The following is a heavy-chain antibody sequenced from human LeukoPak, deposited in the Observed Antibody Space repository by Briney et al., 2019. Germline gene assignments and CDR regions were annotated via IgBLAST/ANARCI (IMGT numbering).Heavy chain of an antibody. J-gene: IGHJ4*02. CDR2: IIPIFGTA. CDR3: ARDWGYYDSSGYLWY. CDR1: GGTFTSYA. Sequence: ASVKVSCKASGGTFTSYAISWVRQAPGQGLEWMGGIIPIFGTANYAQKFQGRVTITADESTSTAYMELSSLRSEDTAVYYCARDWGYYDSSGYLWYWGQGTLVTVSS. D-gene: IGHD3-22*01. V-gene: IGHV1-69*13.